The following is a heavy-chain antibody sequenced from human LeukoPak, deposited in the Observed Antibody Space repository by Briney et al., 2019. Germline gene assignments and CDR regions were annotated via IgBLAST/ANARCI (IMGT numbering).Heavy chain of an antibody. J-gene: IGHJ6*03. CDR2: IIPIFGTA. V-gene: IGHV1-69*05. D-gene: IGHD3-22*01. Sequence: SVKVSCEASGGTFSSYAISWVRQAPGQGLEWMGGIIPIFGTANYAQKFQGRVTITTDESTSTAYMELSSLRSEDTAVYYCARVRVYYDSSGRQNDYYYYYMDVWGKGTTVTVSS. CDR1: GGTFSSYA. CDR3: ARVRVYYDSSGRQNDYYYYYMDV.